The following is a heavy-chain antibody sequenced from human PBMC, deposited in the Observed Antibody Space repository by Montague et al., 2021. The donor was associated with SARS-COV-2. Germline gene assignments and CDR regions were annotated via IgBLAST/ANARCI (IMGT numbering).Heavy chain of an antibody. CDR3: ARGTYSARLAF. V-gene: IGHV4-34*01. J-gene: IGHJ4*02. CDR1: GGSFSDNI. D-gene: IGHD6-6*01. Sequence: SETLSLTCADHGGSFSDNIWTWIRQPPGKGLEWIGEIYAGGSTHYNPSLRSRVTISRDTPERQFSLKLNSVTAADAAIYYCARGTYSARLAFWGQGALVTVSS. CDR2: IYAGGST.